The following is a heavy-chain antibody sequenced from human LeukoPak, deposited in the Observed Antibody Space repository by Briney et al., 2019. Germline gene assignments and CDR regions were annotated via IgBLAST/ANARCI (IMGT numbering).Heavy chain of an antibody. CDR2: IYYSGST. V-gene: IGHV4-59*01. CDR3: ARAEVGGDAFDI. D-gene: IGHD1-14*01. CDR1: GGSISSYY. Sequence: SETLSLTCTVSGGSISSYYWSWIRQPPGKGLEWIGYIYYSGSTNYNPSLKSRVTISVDTSKNQFSLKLSSVTAADTAVYYCARAEVGGDAFDIWGQGTMVTVSS. J-gene: IGHJ3*02.